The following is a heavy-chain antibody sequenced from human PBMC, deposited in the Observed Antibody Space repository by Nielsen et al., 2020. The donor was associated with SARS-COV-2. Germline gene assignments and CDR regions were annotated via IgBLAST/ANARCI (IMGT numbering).Heavy chain of an antibody. CDR1: GGSLSGSY. CDR2: ISYDGSNK. V-gene: IGHV3-30*03. D-gene: IGHD6-19*01. Sequence: GGSLRLSCAVYGGSLSGSYWSWIRQAPGKGLEWVAVISYDGSNKYYADSVKGRFTISRDNSKNTLYLQMNSLRAEDTAVYYCARDSSGWYMVYWGQGTLVTVSS. CDR3: ARDSSGWYMVY. J-gene: IGHJ4*02.